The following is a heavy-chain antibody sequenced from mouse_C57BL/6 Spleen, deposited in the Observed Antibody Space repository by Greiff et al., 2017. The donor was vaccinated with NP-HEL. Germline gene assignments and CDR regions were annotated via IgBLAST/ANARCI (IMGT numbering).Heavy chain of an antibody. D-gene: IGHD2-5*01. V-gene: IGHV2-5*01. CDR1: GFSLTSYG. CDR2: IWRGGST. J-gene: IGHJ4*01. Sequence: QVQLQQSGPGLVQPSQSLSITCTVSGFSLTSYGVHWVRQSPGKGLEWLGVIWRGGSTDYNAAFMSRLSITKDNSKSQVFFKMNSLQADDTAIYYCAKEEDYYSNFYAMDYWGQGTSVTVSS. CDR3: AKEEDYYSNFYAMDY.